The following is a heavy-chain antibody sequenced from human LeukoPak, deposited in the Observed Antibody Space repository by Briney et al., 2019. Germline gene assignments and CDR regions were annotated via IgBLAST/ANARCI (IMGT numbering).Heavy chain of an antibody. CDR2: ISYDGSNK. CDR3: AKLGSGAHPRGAFDI. J-gene: IGHJ3*02. CDR1: GFTFSSYG. D-gene: IGHD2-15*01. V-gene: IGHV3-30*18. Sequence: TGGSLRLSCAASGFTFSSYGMHWVRQAPGKGLEWVAVISYDGSNKYYADSVKGRFTISRGNSKNTLYLQMNSLRAEDTAVYYCAKLGSGAHPRGAFDIWGQGTMVTVSS.